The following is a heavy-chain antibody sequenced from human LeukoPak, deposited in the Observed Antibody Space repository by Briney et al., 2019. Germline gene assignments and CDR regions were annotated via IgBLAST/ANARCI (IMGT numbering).Heavy chain of an antibody. V-gene: IGHV3-33*01. CDR1: GFIFSGYG. CDR3: ARVGAASGTPYYYGMDV. Sequence: GGSLRLSCAASGFIFSGYGMHWVRQAPGKGLEWVAVIWYDGSNKDYADSVKGRFTISRDNSKNTLFLQMNSLRVEDTAVYYCARVGAASGTPYYYGMDVWGQGTTVTVSS. J-gene: IGHJ6*02. D-gene: IGHD6-13*01. CDR2: IWYDGSNK.